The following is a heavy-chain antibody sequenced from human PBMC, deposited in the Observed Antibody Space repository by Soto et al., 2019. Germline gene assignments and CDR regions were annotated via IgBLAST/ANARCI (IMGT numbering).Heavy chain of an antibody. V-gene: IGHV1-69*01. CDR3: ARSQGSSTSLEIYYYYYYGMDV. J-gene: IGHJ6*02. D-gene: IGHD2-2*01. CDR2: IIPISDTT. CDR1: GGTFSSYA. Sequence: QVQLVQSGAEVKKPGSSVKVSCKASGGTFSSYAISWVRQAPGQGLEWMGGIIPISDTTSYAQKFQGRVTITADESTSTAYMALSSLRSEDTAVYYCARSQGSSTSLEIYYYYYYGMDVWGQGTTVTVSS.